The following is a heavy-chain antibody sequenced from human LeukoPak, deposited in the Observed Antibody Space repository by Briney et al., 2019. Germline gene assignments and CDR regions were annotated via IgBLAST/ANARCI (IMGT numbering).Heavy chain of an antibody. CDR1: GYTFTSYA. Sequence: ASVKVSCKASGYTFTSYAISWVRQAPGQGLEWMGGIIPIFGTANYAEKFRGRVTITADESTSTAYMELNRLKSGDTAVYYCARDSSEFRSLIPHWGQGTLVTVSS. V-gene: IGHV1-69*13. J-gene: IGHJ1*01. CDR2: IIPIFGTA. D-gene: IGHD2-21*01. CDR3: ARDSSEFRSLIPH.